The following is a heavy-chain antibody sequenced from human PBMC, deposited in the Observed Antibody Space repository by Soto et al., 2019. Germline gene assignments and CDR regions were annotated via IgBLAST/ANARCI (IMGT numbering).Heavy chain of an antibody. D-gene: IGHD6-13*01. CDR3: ARFVAGGTNFDY. CDR2: MNPNSGNT. V-gene: IGHV1-8*01. J-gene: IGHJ4*02. CDR1: GYTFTSYD. Sequence: ASVKVSCKASGYTFTSYDINWVRQATGQGLEWMGWMNPNSGNTGYAQKFQGRVTMTRNTSISAAYMELSSLRSEDTAVYYCARFVAGGTNFDYWGQGTLVTVSS.